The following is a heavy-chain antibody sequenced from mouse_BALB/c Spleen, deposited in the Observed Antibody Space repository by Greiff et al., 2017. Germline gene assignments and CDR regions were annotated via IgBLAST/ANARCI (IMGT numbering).Heavy chain of an antibody. D-gene: IGHD2-1*01. CDR2: ISSGSSTI. V-gene: IGHV5-17*02. CDR3: ARDGNSFDY. J-gene: IGHJ2*01. Sequence: VQLQQSGGGLVQPGGSRKLSCAASGFTFSSFGMHWVRQAPEKGLEWVAYISSGSSTIYYADTVKGRFTISRDNPKNTLFLQMTSLRSEDTAMYYCARDGNSFDYWGQGTTLTVSS. CDR1: GFTFSSFG.